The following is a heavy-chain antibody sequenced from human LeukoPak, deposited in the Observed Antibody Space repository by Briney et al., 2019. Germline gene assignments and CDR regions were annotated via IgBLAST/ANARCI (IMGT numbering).Heavy chain of an antibody. CDR3: ARVIRSGNYYFDY. J-gene: IGHJ4*02. D-gene: IGHD6-25*01. CDR2: IHSGGST. V-gene: IGHV3-53*01. Sequence: GGSLRLSCAASGFTVSLSYMSWVRQAPGRGLEWVSMIHSGGSTYYADSVRGRFTISRDNSKATLFLQMNSLKADDTAVYFCARVIRSGNYYFDYWGQGTLVTVSS. CDR1: GFTVSLSY.